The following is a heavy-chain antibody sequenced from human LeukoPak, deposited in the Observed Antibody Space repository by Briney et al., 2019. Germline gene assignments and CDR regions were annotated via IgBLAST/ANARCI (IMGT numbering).Heavy chain of an antibody. D-gene: IGHD5-12*01. Sequence: GGSLRLSCAASGFTFSSYAMSWVRQAPGKGLEWVSAISGSGGSTYYADSVKGRFTISRDNAKNSLYLQMNSLRAEDTAVYYCARVYATYSGYEDYWGQGTLVTVSS. V-gene: IGHV3-23*01. J-gene: IGHJ4*02. CDR1: GFTFSSYA. CDR2: ISGSGGST. CDR3: ARVYATYSGYEDY.